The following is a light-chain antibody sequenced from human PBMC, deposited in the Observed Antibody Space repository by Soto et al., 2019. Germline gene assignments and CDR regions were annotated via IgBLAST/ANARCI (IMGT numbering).Light chain of an antibody. CDR3: CSYGGSYTLL. CDR2: DVT. Sequence: QSVLTQPRSVSGSPGQSVTISCTGTSSDVGGYNYVSWYQHHPGKAPKLIIYDVTKRPSGVPDRFSGSKSGNTASLTISGLQTEDEADYYCCSYGGSYTLLFGGGTKLTVL. V-gene: IGLV2-11*01. CDR1: SSDVGGYNY. J-gene: IGLJ2*01.